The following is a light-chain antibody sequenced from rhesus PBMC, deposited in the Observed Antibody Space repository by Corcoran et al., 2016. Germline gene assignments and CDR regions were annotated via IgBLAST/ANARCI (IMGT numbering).Light chain of an antibody. J-gene: IGKJ4*01. CDR2: AAS. CDR3: LQHNRYPLT. CDR1: QGISTY. V-gene: IGKV1-28*03. Sequence: DIQMTQSPSSLSASVGDTVTITCRASQGISTYLNWFQQKPGKAPKLLIYAASSLESGVPSRFSGSGSWTVFTLTISSLQPEDFAVYYCLQHNRYPLTFGGGNKVELK.